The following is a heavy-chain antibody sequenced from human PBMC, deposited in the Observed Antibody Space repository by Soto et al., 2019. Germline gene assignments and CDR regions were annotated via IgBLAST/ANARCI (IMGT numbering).Heavy chain of an antibody. V-gene: IGHV3-21*01. Sequence: GGSLRLSCAASGFIFSRSAMNWVRQAPGKGLEWVSSISSSSSYIYYAGSVKGRFTISRDNAKNSLYLQMNSLRAEDTAVYYCARINSGWGPLSSYPFAYWGQGALVTVSS. J-gene: IGHJ4*02. CDR2: ISSSSSYI. D-gene: IGHD6-19*01. CDR3: ARINSGWGPLSSYPFAY. CDR1: GFIFSRSA.